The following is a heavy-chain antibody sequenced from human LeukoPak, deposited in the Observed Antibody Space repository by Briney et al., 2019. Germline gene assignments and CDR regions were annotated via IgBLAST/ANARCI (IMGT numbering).Heavy chain of an antibody. CDR2: IKQDGSEK. Sequence: GGSLRLSCAASGFTFSSYRMNWVRQAPGKGLEWVANIKQDGSEKYYVDSVKGRFTISRDNAKNSLFLQMNSLRADDTAVYYCAKDRGSYDYWGQGTLVTVSS. J-gene: IGHJ4*02. D-gene: IGHD1-26*01. CDR3: AKDRGSYDY. V-gene: IGHV3-7*03. CDR1: GFTFSSYR.